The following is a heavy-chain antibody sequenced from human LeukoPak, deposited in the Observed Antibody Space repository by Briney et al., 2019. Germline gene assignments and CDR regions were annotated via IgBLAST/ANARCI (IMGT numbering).Heavy chain of an antibody. CDR1: GFTFSSYA. J-gene: IGHJ4*02. Sequence: GRSLRLSCAASGFTFSSYAMHWVRQAPGKGLEWVAVISYDGSNKYYADSVKGRFTISRDNSKNTLYLQMNSLRAEDTAVYYCARMRHCSSTSCPIDYWGQGTLVTVSS. CDR2: ISYDGSNK. CDR3: ARMRHCSSTSCPIDY. V-gene: IGHV3-30*01. D-gene: IGHD2-2*01.